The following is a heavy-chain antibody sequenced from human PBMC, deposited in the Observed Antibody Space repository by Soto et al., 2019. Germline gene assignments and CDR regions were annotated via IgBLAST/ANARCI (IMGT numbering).Heavy chain of an antibody. J-gene: IGHJ4*02. D-gene: IGHD2-15*01. CDR2: IYHSGRT. CDR3: ARGHAANDN. Sequence: QLQLQESGAGLVKPSQTLSLTCAVSGGSITSGDYSWSWIRQPPGRGLEWIGYIYHSGRTYYNPSLKRRVTITVHISKNQSSLKLPSATAADPAIYYCARGHAANDNWGRGTLVTFSS. CDR1: GGSITSGDYS. V-gene: IGHV4-30-2*01.